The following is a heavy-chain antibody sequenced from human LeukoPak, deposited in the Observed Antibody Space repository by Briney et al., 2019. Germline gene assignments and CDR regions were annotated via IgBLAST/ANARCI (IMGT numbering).Heavy chain of an antibody. CDR3: ARGCKKRRYFDWLLPFDY. CDR2: INHSGST. D-gene: IGHD3-9*01. V-gene: IGHV4-34*01. J-gene: IGHJ4*02. CDR1: GGSFSGYY. Sequence: SETLSLTCAVYGGSFSGYYWSWIRHPPGKGLEWIGEINHSGSTNYNPSLKSRVTISVDTSKNQFSLKLSSMTAADTAVYYCARGCKKRRYFDWLLPFDYWGQGTLVTVSS.